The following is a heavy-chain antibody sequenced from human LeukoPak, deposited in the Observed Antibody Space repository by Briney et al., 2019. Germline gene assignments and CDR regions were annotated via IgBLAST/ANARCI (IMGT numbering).Heavy chain of an antibody. CDR1: GFTFSSYS. V-gene: IGHV3-21*01. CDR2: ISSSSSYI. Sequence: NAGGSLRLSCAASGFTFSSYSMNWVRQAPGKGLEWVSSISSSSSYIYYADSVKGRFTISRDNAKNSLYLQMNSLRAEDTAVYYCARAPTFSGWFDYWGQGTLVTVSS. CDR3: ARAPTFSGWFDY. D-gene: IGHD6-19*01. J-gene: IGHJ4*02.